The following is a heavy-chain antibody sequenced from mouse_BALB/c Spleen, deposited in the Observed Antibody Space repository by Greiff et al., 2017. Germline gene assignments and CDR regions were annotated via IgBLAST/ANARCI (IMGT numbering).Heavy chain of an antibody. CDR2: IWAGGST. V-gene: IGHV2-9*02. Sequence: VMLVESGPGLVAPSQSLSITCTVSGFSLTSYGVHWVRQPPGKGLEWLGVIWAGGSTNYNSALMSRLSISKDNSKSQVFLKMNSLQTDDTAMYYCARALYGNSFAYWGQGTLVTVSA. J-gene: IGHJ3*01. D-gene: IGHD2-1*01. CDR1: GFSLTSYG. CDR3: ARALYGNSFAY.